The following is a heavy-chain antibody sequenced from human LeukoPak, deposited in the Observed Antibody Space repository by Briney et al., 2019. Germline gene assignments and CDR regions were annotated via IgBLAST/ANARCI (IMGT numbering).Heavy chain of an antibody. J-gene: IGHJ1*01. D-gene: IGHD6-13*01. V-gene: IGHV3-53*01. CDR2: IYSGGST. CDR3: ARIAAAGRYFQH. CDR1: GFTVSSNY. Sequence: GGSLRLSCAASGFTVSSNYMSWVRQAPGKGLEWVSVIYSGGSTYYADPVKGRFTISRDNSKNTLYLQMNSLRAEDTAVYYCARIAAAGRYFQHWGQGTLVTVSS.